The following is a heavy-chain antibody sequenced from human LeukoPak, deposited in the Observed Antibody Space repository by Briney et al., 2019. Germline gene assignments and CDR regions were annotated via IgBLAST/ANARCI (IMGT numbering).Heavy chain of an antibody. D-gene: IGHD3-10*01. Sequence: RSGGSLRLSCAASGFTFDDYAMHWVRQPPGKGLEWVSRISWNSAIIGYADSVKGRFTISRDNAKNSLYLQMNSLRAEDTAFYYCAKSSGDSYFDYWGQGTLVTVSS. CDR3: AKSSGDSYFDY. CDR2: ISWNSAII. J-gene: IGHJ4*02. V-gene: IGHV3-9*01. CDR1: GFTFDDYA.